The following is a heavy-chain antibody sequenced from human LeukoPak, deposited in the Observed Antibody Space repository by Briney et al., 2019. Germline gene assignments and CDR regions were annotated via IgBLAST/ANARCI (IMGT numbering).Heavy chain of an antibody. CDR3: GKDMGEDGSYYLDY. Sequence: GGSLRLSCAASGFTFSSYAMSWVRQAPGKGLEWVSAISGSGGSTYYADSVKGRFTISRDNSKNTLYLQMNNLRAEDTAVYYCGKDMGEDGSYYLDYWGQGTLVTVSS. CDR1: GFTFSSYA. D-gene: IGHD1-26*01. J-gene: IGHJ4*02. CDR2: ISGSGGST. V-gene: IGHV3-23*01.